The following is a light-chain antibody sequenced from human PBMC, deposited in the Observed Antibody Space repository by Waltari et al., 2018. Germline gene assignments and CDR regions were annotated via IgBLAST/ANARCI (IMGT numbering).Light chain of an antibody. CDR2: GAS. V-gene: IGKV3-11*01. CDR3: QRYSNSPLT. J-gene: IGKJ4*01. CDR1: QSVANY. Sequence: VILTQSPATLSLSPGERVTLSCRASQSVANYLAWYQQKPGQAPRLLIYGASSRATGIPDRFSGTGSGTEFTLTISSLEPEDFAVYFCQRYSNSPLTFGGGTKVEIK.